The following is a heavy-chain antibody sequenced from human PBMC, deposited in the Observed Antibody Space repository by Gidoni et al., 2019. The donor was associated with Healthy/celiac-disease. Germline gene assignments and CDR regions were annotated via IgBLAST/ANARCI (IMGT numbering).Heavy chain of an antibody. CDR3: ARSEMATTQAYFDY. V-gene: IGHV1-2*04. Sequence: QVQLVQSGAEVKTPGASVKVPCKASGYTFTGYYMHWVRQAPGQGLEWMGWINPNSGGTNYAQKFQGWVTMTRDTSISTAYMELSRLRSDDTAVYYCARSEMATTQAYFDYWGQGTLVTVSS. D-gene: IGHD5-12*01. J-gene: IGHJ4*02. CDR1: GYTFTGYY. CDR2: INPNSGGT.